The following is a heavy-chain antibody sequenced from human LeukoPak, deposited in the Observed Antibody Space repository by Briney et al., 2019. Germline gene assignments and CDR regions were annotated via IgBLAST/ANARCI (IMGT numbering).Heavy chain of an antibody. V-gene: IGHV3-53*01. J-gene: IGHJ3*02. D-gene: IGHD1-26*01. Sequence: GGSLRLSCAASGFTVSSNYMSWVRQAPGKGLEWVSIIYSGGSTFYADSVKGRFTISRDNSKNTLYLQMNCLRAEDTAVYYCARGGSYLSAFDIWGQGTMVTVSS. CDR3: ARGGSYLSAFDI. CDR1: GFTVSSNY. CDR2: IYSGGST.